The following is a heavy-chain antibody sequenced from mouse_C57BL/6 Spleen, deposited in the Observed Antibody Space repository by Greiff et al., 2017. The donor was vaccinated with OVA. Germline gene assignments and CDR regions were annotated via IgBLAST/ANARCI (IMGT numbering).Heavy chain of an antibody. J-gene: IGHJ1*03. D-gene: IGHD1-1*01. V-gene: IGHV6-6*01. CDR2: IRNKANNQAT. CDR1: GFTFSDAW. Sequence: DVKLVESGGGLVQPGGSMKLSCAASGFTFSDAWMDWVRQSPEKGLEWVAEIRNKANNQATYYAESVKGRFTISRDDSKSSVYLQMNSLRAEDTGIYYCKGPHYGSRHWYFDVWGTGTTVTVSS. CDR3: KGPHYGSRHWYFDV.